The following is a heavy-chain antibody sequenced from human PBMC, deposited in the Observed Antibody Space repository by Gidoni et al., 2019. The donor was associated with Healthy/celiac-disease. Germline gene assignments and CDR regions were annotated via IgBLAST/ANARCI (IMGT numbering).Heavy chain of an antibody. V-gene: IGHV3-23*01. CDR1: GFTFSSYA. Sequence: EVQLLESGGGLVQPGGALRLSCDAYGFTFSSYAMSWVRQAPGKGLEWVSAISGIGGSTYYADSVKGRFTISRDNSKNTLYLQMNSLRAEDTAVYYCAKFKVRGLGFDYWGQGTLVTVSS. J-gene: IGHJ4*02. D-gene: IGHD3-16*01. CDR3: AKFKVRGLGFDY. CDR2: ISGIGGST.